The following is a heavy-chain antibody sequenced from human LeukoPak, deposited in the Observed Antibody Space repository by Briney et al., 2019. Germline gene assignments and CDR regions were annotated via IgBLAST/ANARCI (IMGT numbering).Heavy chain of an antibody. J-gene: IGHJ4*02. D-gene: IGHD6-19*01. CDR1: GGTFSSYA. Sequence: SVKVSCKASGGTFSSYAISWVRQAPGQGLEWMGGIIPIFGTANYAQKFQGRVTMTRDTSTSTVYMELSSLRSEDTAVYYCARSSSGWYAPDGYWGQGTLVTVSS. CDR3: ARSSSGWYAPDGY. V-gene: IGHV1-69*05. CDR2: IIPIFGTA.